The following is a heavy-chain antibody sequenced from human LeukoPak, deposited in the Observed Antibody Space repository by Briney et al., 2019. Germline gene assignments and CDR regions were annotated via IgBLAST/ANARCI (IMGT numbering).Heavy chain of an antibody. CDR1: GGTFSSYA. CDR2: IIPIFGTA. Sequence: SVKVSCKASGGTFSSYAISWVRQAPGQGLEWMGGIIPIFGTANYAQKFQGRVTITTDESTSTAYMELSSLRSEDTAVYYCARAAAATYYFDYWGQGTLVTVSS. V-gene: IGHV1-69*05. D-gene: IGHD6-13*01. J-gene: IGHJ4*02. CDR3: ARAAAATYYFDY.